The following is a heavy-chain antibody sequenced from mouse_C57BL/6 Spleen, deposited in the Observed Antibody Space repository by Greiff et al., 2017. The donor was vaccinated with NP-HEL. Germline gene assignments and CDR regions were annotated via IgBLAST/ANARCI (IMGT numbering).Heavy chain of an antibody. CDR3: ARDADGYHFFYAMDY. V-gene: IGHV5-4*01. CDR1: GFTFSSYA. D-gene: IGHD2-3*01. CDR2: ISDGGSYT. Sequence: EVHLVESGGGLVKPGGSLKLSCAASGFTFSSYAMSWVRQTPEKRLEWVATISDGGSYTYYPDNVKGRFTISRDNAKNNLYLQMSHLKSEDTAMYYCARDADGYHFFYAMDYWGQGTSVTVSS. J-gene: IGHJ4*01.